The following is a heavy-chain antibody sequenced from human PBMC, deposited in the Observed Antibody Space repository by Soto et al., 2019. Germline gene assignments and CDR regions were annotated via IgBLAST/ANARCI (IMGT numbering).Heavy chain of an antibody. J-gene: IGHJ4*02. CDR3: AKDSYHGSGSYITPYYFDS. Sequence: EVQLLESGGGLVQPGGSLRLSCAASGFTFNNYAMSWVRQAPGKGLEWVSVISGSGQRTSYADSVKGRFTVSRDNSKNTVDLHMKSLRAKDTAVYYWAKDSYHGSGSYITPYYFDSWGQGTLIPVSS. V-gene: IGHV3-23*01. CDR1: GFTFNNYA. D-gene: IGHD3-10*01. CDR2: ISGSGQRT.